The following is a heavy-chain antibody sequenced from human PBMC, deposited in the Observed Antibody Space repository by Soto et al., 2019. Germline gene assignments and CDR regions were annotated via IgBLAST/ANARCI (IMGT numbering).Heavy chain of an antibody. J-gene: IGHJ6*02. CDR3: ARGTLELDYYYYGMDV. CDR2: IIPILGIA. CDR1: GGTFSSYA. V-gene: IGHV1-69*10. D-gene: IGHD1-7*01. Sequence: ASVKVSCKASGGTFSSYAISWVRQAPGQGLEWMGGIIPILGIANYAQKFQGRVTITADKSTSPAYMELSSLRSEDTAVYYCARGTLELDYYYYGMDVWGQGTTVTVSS.